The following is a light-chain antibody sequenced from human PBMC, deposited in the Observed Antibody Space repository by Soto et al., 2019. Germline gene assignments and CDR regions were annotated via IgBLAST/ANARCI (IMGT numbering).Light chain of an antibody. J-gene: IGKJ1*01. CDR3: QHYNCHSEP. V-gene: IGKV1-5*03. CDR2: KAS. CDR1: QTISSW. Sequence: MTRSPSPLSGSVGDRVTITCRASQTISSWLAWYQQKPGKAPKLLIYKASTLKSGVPSRFSGSGSGTEFTLTISSLQPDDFATYYCQHYNCHSEPFAQRTKVDI.